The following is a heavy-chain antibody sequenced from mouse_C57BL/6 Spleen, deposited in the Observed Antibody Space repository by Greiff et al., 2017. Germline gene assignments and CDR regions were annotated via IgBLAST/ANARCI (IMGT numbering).Heavy chain of an antibody. V-gene: IGHV1-4*01. Sequence: VKLMESGAELARPGASVKMSCKASGYTFTSYTMHWVKQRPGQGLEWIGYINPSSGYTKYNQKFKDKATLTADKSSSTAYMQLSSLTSEDSAVYYCARDYYSNYNYAMDYWGQGTSVTVSS. D-gene: IGHD2-5*01. J-gene: IGHJ4*01. CDR3: ARDYYSNYNYAMDY. CDR2: INPSSGYT. CDR1: GYTFTSYT.